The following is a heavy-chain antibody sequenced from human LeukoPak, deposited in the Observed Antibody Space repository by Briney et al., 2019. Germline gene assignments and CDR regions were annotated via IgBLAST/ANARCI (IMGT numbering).Heavy chain of an antibody. D-gene: IGHD4-17*01. Sequence: PSETLSLTCTVSGGSISSSSYYWGWIRQPPGKGLEWIGSIYYSGSTYYNPSLKSRVTISVDTSKNQFSLKLSSVTAADTAVYYCARYRQEGYGDYSFGYWGQGTLVTVSS. CDR2: IYYSGST. V-gene: IGHV4-39*07. J-gene: IGHJ4*02. CDR3: ARYRQEGYGDYSFGY. CDR1: GGSISSSSYY.